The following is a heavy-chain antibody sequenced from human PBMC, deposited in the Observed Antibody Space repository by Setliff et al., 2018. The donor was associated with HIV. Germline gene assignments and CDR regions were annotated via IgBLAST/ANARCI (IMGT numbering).Heavy chain of an antibody. CDR2: IYYSGTT. CDR3: ARRLLRGVRGPPCFDY. V-gene: IGHV4-39*01. Sequence: SETLSLTCTVSGGSISSTSYYWGWIRQSPGKGLEWIGSIYYSGTTYYNPSLKSQATVSVDTSKNQFSLILTSVTAADTAVYYCARRLLRGVRGPPCFDYWGKGTLVTVSS. J-gene: IGHJ4*02. D-gene: IGHD3-10*01. CDR1: GGSISSTSYY.